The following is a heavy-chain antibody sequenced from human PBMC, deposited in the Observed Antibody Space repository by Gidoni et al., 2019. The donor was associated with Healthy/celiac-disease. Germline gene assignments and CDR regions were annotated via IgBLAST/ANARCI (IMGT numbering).Heavy chain of an antibody. CDR2: IWYDGSNK. Sequence: QVQLVESGGGVVQPGRSLRLSCAASGFTFSSYGMHWVRQAPGKGLEWVAVIWYDGSNKYYADSVKGRFTISRDNSKNTLYLQMNSLRAEDTAVYYCARDRAVADYYYGMDVWGQGTTVTVSS. J-gene: IGHJ6*02. CDR3: ARDRAVADYYYGMDV. D-gene: IGHD6-19*01. CDR1: GFTFSSYG. V-gene: IGHV3-33*01.